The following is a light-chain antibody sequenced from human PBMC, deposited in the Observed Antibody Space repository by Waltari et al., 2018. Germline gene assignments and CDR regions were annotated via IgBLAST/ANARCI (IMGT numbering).Light chain of an antibody. CDR3: SSATDNNR. V-gene: IGLV3-27*01. CDR1: VLAVKH. Sequence: SYELTQPSSVSVSPGQTARITCSGDVLAVKHVRWFQQKRGQVPVWVIDKDRERPAGIPERFSGSSSGPTVTLTISGAQVEDDGDYYCSSATDNNRFGGGTKLTVL. J-gene: IGLJ2*01. CDR2: KDR.